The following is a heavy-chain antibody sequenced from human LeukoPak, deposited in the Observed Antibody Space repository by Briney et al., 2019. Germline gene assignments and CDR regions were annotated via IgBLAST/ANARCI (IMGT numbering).Heavy chain of an antibody. Sequence: NPSQTLSLTCSVSGDSVTGGLYYWSWIRQPAGKGLEWIGHIFSSGSTTYNPSLMSRVTISVDTSNNQFSLKLTSVTAADTAVFYCARVETPYDTEAFDIWGQGTMVTVSS. J-gene: IGHJ3*02. CDR2: IFSSGST. V-gene: IGHV4-61*09. CDR3: ARVETPYDTEAFDI. CDR1: GDSVTGGLYY. D-gene: IGHD3-22*01.